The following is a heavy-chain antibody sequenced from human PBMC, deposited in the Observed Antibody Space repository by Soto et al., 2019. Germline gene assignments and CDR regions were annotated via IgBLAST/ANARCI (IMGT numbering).Heavy chain of an antibody. J-gene: IGHJ4*02. CDR2: IDPSDSYT. V-gene: IGHV5-10-1*01. D-gene: IGHD3-22*01. CDR3: ARAPYDSSGYYYVMSDY. Sequence: GESLKISCKGSGYSFTSYWISWVRQMPGKGLEWMGRIDPSDSYTNYSPSFQGHVTISADKSISTAYLQWSGLKASDTAMYYCARAPYDSSGYYYVMSDYWGQGTLVTVSS. CDR1: GYSFTSYW.